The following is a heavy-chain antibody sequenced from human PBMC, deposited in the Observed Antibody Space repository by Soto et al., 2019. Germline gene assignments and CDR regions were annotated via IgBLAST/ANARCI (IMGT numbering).Heavy chain of an antibody. J-gene: IGHJ6*02. Sequence: QVQLVQSGAEVKKPGSSVKVSCKASGGTFSSYAISWVRQAPGQGLEWMGGIIPIFGTANYAQKFQGRVTITADESTSTAYMELSSLRSEDTAVYYCARPRVPKLVPEIDYYDYGMDVWGQGTTVTVSS. D-gene: IGHD6-13*01. CDR2: IIPIFGTA. V-gene: IGHV1-69*01. CDR1: GGTFSSYA. CDR3: ARPRVPKLVPEIDYYDYGMDV.